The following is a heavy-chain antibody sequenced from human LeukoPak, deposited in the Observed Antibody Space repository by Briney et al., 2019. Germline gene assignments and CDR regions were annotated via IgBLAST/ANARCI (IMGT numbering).Heavy chain of an antibody. CDR3: AKDGSRFGELLRNWFDP. V-gene: IGHV3-23*01. CDR2: ISGSGGST. CDR1: GFTFSSYA. Sequence: PGGSLRLSCAASGFTFSSYAMSWVRQAPGKGLEWVSAISGSGGSTYYADSVKGRFTISRDNSKNTLCLQMNSLRAEDTAVYYCAKDGSRFGELLRNWFDPWGQGTLVTVSS. J-gene: IGHJ5*02. D-gene: IGHD3-10*01.